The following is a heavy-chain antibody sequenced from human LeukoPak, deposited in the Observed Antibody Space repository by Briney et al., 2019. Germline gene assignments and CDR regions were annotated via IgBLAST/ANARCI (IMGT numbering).Heavy chain of an antibody. J-gene: IGHJ4*02. D-gene: IGHD1-26*01. CDR3: ARDGPYSGSYFADFDY. CDR1: GFTFSSYS. V-gene: IGHV3-48*02. Sequence: PGGSLRLSCVASGFTFSSYSMSWVRQAPGKGLEWVSYISSSSSTIYYADPVKGRFSVSRDNAKNSLYLQLNSLRDEDTAVYYCARDGPYSGSYFADFDYWGQGTLVTVSS. CDR2: ISSSSSTI.